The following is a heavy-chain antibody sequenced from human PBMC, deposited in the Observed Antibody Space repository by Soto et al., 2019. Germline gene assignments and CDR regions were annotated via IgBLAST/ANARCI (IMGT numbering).Heavy chain of an antibody. CDR2: ITISSKYT. CDR1: GFSFSSNS. Sequence: EVQLVESGGGLVKPGGSLRLSCAASGFSFSSNSMNWVRQAPGKGLEWVSYITISSKYTYYADSVKGRFTISRDDAKKSLYLQMNSLRAEDTAVYYCARTPHEPAGRRHYYYGMDVWGQGTTVTVSS. CDR3: ARTPHEPAGRRHYYYGMDV. D-gene: IGHD6-13*01. V-gene: IGHV3-21*01. J-gene: IGHJ6*02.